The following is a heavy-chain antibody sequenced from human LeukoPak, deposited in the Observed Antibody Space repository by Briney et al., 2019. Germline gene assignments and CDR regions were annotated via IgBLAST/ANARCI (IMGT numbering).Heavy chain of an antibody. CDR1: GYTFTSHA. CDR2: INTNTGNP. J-gene: IGHJ4*02. D-gene: IGHD6-13*01. CDR3: ARDAALFSSSWYDY. Sequence: ASVKVSCKASGYTFTSHAMNWVRQAPGQGLEWMGWINTNTGNPTYAQGFTGRFVFSLDTSVSTAYLQISSLKAEDTAVYYCARDAALFSSSWYDYWGQGTLVTVSS. V-gene: IGHV7-4-1*02.